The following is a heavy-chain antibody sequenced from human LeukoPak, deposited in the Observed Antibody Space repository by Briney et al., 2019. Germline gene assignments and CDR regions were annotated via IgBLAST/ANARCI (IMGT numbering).Heavy chain of an antibody. CDR1: GGSMSSYY. D-gene: IGHD5-24*01. Sequence: SQTLSLTCTVSGGSMSSYYWSWIRQPPGKGLEWIGYIYYSGSTKYNPSLKSRVTISVDTSKNQFSLKLSSVTAADTAVYYCARGARAGYNLEPFDYWGQGTLVTVSS. V-gene: IGHV4-59*08. J-gene: IGHJ4*02. CDR2: IYYSGST. CDR3: ARGARAGYNLEPFDY.